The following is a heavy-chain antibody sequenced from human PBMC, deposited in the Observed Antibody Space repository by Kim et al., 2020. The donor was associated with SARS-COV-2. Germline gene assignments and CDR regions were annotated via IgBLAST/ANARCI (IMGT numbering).Heavy chain of an antibody. CDR1: GYSFTSYW. CDR2: IDPSDSYT. D-gene: IGHD3-10*01. V-gene: IGHV5-10-1*01. CDR3: ARRCCEVRVSYGSGSCWFDP. J-gene: IGHJ5*02. Sequence: GESLKISCKGSGYSFTSYWISWVRQMPGKGLEWMGRIDPSDSYTNYSPSFQGHVTISADKSISTAYLQWSSLKASDTAMYYCARRCCEVRVSYGSGSCWFDPWGQGTLVTVSS.